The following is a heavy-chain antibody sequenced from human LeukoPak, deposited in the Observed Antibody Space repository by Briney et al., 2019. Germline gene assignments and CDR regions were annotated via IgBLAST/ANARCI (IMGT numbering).Heavy chain of an antibody. V-gene: IGHV4-38-2*02. J-gene: IGHJ4*02. CDR3: ARTWGLGSYFDY. D-gene: IGHD3-16*01. CDR2: IYYSVST. Sequence: PSETLSLTCTVSGYSISSGYSWGWIRQPPGKGLEWIGNIYYSVSTYYNPSLKSRVTISVDTSKNQFSLKLGSVTAADTAVYYCARTWGLGSYFDYWGQGTLVTVSS. CDR1: GYSISSGYS.